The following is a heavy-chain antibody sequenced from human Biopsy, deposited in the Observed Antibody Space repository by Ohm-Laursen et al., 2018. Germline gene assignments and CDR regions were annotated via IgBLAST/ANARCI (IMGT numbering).Heavy chain of an antibody. J-gene: IGHJ4*02. CDR3: ARDKYRSWNYFDN. Sequence: ASVKVSCKASGYTLSGYYMHWVRQAPGQGLEWMGWINPDSGVTNYAQKFQGRVTITRDTSISTAYMELSRLGSDDTAVYYCARDKYRSWNYFDNWGQGSLVTVSS. CDR1: GYTLSGYY. D-gene: IGHD6-19*01. CDR2: INPDSGVT. V-gene: IGHV1-2*02.